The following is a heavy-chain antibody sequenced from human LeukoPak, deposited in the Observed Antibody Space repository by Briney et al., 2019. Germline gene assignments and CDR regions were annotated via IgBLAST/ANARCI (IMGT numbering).Heavy chain of an antibody. Sequence: GGSLRLSCAASGFTFSDYYMSWIRQAPGKGLEWVSYISSSGSTIYYADSVMGRFTISRDNAKNSLYLQMNSLRAEDMAVYYCARVSDSKGWWFDPWGQGTLVTVSS. D-gene: IGHD3-22*01. J-gene: IGHJ5*02. CDR2: ISSSGSTI. V-gene: IGHV3-11*01. CDR1: GFTFSDYY. CDR3: ARVSDSKGWWFDP.